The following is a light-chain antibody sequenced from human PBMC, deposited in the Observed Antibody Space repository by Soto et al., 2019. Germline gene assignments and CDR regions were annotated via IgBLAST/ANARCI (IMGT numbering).Light chain of an antibody. CDR2: DAS. V-gene: IGKV3-11*01. CDR3: QQRSTWPWT. CDR1: QSVGSY. J-gene: IGKJ1*01. Sequence: EIVLTQSPATLSLSPGERATLSCRASQSVGSYLAWYQQKPGQAPRLLIYDASNRATGIPARFSGGGSGTDCTLAISSLEPEDFAVYYCQQRSTWPWTFGQGTKVEIK.